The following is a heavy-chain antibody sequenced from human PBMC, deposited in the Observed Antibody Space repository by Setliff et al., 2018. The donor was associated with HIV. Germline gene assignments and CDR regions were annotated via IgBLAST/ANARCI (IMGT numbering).Heavy chain of an antibody. V-gene: IGHV4-39*01. D-gene: IGHD6-13*01. CDR2: INHSGNT. Sequence: SETLSLTCIVSGGSISSGSYYWGWIRQPPGKGLEWIGSINHSGNTYYTPSLKSRVTISVDASKNQFSLRLTSVTAADTAVYYCARRDYGAAAGAFDIWGQGTMVTVSS. CDR1: GGSISSGSYY. CDR3: ARRDYGAAAGAFDI. J-gene: IGHJ3*02.